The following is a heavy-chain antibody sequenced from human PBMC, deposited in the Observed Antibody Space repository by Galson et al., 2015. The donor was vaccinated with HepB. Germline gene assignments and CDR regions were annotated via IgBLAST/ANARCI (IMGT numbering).Heavy chain of an antibody. D-gene: IGHD2-2*02. V-gene: IGHV3-7*03. Sequence: SLRLSCAASGFTFSSYWMSWVRQAPGKGLEWVANIKQDGSEKYYVDSVKGRFTISRDNAKNSLYLQMNSLRAEDTAVYYCARERDREGAGLGYCSSTSCYNRNRTLRYWGQGTLVTVSS. J-gene: IGHJ4*02. CDR2: IKQDGSEK. CDR3: ARERDREGAGLGYCSSTSCYNRNRTLRY. CDR1: GFTFSSYW.